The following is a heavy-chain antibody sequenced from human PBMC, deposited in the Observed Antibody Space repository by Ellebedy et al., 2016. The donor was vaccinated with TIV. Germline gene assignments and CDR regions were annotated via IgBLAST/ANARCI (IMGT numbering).Heavy chain of an antibody. CDR2: ISSNGGST. Sequence: GESLKISCSASGFTFSSYAMHWVRQAPGKGLEYVSAISSNGGSTYYADSVKGRFTISRDNSKNTLYLQMSSLRAEDTAVYYCVKGLGLGDGYNSHYWGQGTLVTVSS. CDR3: VKGLGLGDGYNSHY. D-gene: IGHD5-24*01. J-gene: IGHJ4*02. CDR1: GFTFSSYA. V-gene: IGHV3-64D*06.